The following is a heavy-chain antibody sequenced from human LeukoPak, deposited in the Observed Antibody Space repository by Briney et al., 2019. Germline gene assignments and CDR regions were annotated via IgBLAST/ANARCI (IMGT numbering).Heavy chain of an antibody. Sequence: ASVKVSCKASGYTFTSYGISWVRQAPGQGLEWMGWISAYDGNTNYAQKLQGRVTMTTDTSTSTAYMELRSLRSDDTAVYYCARDRKYYYGSSGYSTFDYWGQETLVTVSS. J-gene: IGHJ4*02. CDR2: ISAYDGNT. CDR1: GYTFTSYG. CDR3: ARDRKYYYGSSGYSTFDY. D-gene: IGHD3-22*01. V-gene: IGHV1-18*01.